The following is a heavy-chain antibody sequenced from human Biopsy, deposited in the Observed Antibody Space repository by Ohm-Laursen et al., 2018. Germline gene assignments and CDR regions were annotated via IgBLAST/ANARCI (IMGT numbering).Heavy chain of an antibody. CDR1: GFTFTDYD. CDR3: ARNVRLEMTDHSGVTAYSRYFAMDA. V-gene: IGHV3-11*01. D-gene: IGHD2-21*02. J-gene: IGHJ6*02. CDR2: ISPNTTTI. Sequence: SLRLSCAASGFTFTDYDISWVRHVPGQGLEWLAIISPNTTTIYYADSVRGRFFISRDDAKNSVSLEMSSLRADDTALYFCARNVRLEMTDHSGVTAYSRYFAMDAWGRGTTVTVSS.